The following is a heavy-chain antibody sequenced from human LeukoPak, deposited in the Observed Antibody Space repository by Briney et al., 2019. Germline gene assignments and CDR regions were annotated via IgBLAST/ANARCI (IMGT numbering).Heavy chain of an antibody. Sequence: SQTLSLTCAISGDSVSSNSAAWNWIRQSPSRGLEWLGRTYYRSKWYNEYALFMQGRISIDPDTSKNQFSLQLKTVTPEDTAIYYCARAETYRGRIFDFWGQGALVTVSS. D-gene: IGHD1-26*01. CDR1: GDSVSSNSAA. V-gene: IGHV6-1*01. J-gene: IGHJ4*02. CDR2: TYYRSKWYN. CDR3: ARAETYRGRIFDF.